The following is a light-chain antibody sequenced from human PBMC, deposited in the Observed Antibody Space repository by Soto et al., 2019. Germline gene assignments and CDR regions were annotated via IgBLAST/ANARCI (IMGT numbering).Light chain of an antibody. V-gene: IGLV1-40*01. CDR2: GNS. Sequence: QSVLTQPPSVSGAPGQRVTISCTGSSSNIRAGYDVHWYQQLPGTAPKLLIYGNSNRPSGVPDRFSGSKSGTSASLAITGLQAEDEADYYCQSYDSSLVWVFGGGTQLTVL. CDR1: SSNIRAGYD. CDR3: QSYDSSLVWV. J-gene: IGLJ3*02.